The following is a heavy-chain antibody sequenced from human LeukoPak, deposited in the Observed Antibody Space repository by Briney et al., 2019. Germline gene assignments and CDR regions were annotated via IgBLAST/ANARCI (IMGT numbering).Heavy chain of an antibody. D-gene: IGHD1-26*01. Sequence: ASVKVSCKASGYTFTGYYMHWVRQAPGQGLEWMGWINPNSGGTNYAQKFQGRVTMTRDTSISTAYMELSRLRSDDTAVYYCARGVDTGSYYDTWVDTWGQGTLVTVSS. V-gene: IGHV1-2*02. CDR3: ARGVDTGSYYDTWVDT. CDR2: INPNSGGT. J-gene: IGHJ5*02. CDR1: GYTFTGYY.